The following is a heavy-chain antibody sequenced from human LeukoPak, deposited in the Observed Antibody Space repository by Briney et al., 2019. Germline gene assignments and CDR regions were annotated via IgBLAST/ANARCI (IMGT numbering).Heavy chain of an antibody. CDR1: GFTFSSYS. CDR2: ISYDGSNK. CDR3: ARDQSAAAFDI. J-gene: IGHJ3*02. V-gene: IGHV3-30*03. Sequence: GGSLRLSCAASGFTFSSYSMNWVRQAPGKGLEWVAVISYDGSNKYYADSVKGRFTISRDNSKNTLYLQMNSLRAEDTAVYYCARDQSAAAFDIWGQGTMVTVSS. D-gene: IGHD2-15*01.